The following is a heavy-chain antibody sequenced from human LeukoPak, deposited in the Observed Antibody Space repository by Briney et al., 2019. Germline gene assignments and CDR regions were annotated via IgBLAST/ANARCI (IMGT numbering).Heavy chain of an antibody. D-gene: IGHD6-6*01. V-gene: IGHV4-61*02. CDR3: ATSSIAAPDFDY. Sequence: PSETLSLTCTVSGGSISSGSYYWRWLRQPAGTGLEWIGRIYTSGSTNYNPSLKSRVTISVDTSKNQFSLKLSSVTAADTAVYYCATSSIAAPDFDYWGQGTLVTVSS. CDR1: GGSISSGSYY. CDR2: IYTSGST. J-gene: IGHJ4*02.